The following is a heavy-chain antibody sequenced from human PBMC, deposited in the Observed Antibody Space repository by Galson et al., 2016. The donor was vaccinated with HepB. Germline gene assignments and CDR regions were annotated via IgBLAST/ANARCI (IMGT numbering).Heavy chain of an antibody. D-gene: IGHD4-11*01. CDR2: ISTSGSST. CDR3: AKGTTRVGDN. J-gene: IGHJ4*02. V-gene: IGHV3-23*01. Sequence: SLRLSCAASGFAFSVYGMTWVRQAPRKGLEWVSAISTSGSSTDYADSVKGRFTISRDNSKNTLYLQMNSLRAEDSGLYYCAKGTTRVGDNWGQGILVTVSS. CDR1: GFAFSVYG.